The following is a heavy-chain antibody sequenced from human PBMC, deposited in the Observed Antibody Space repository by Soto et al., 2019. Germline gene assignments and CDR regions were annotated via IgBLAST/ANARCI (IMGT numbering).Heavy chain of an antibody. Sequence: PSDTLSLTCTVSGGSISSGDYYWSWIRQPPGKGLEWIGYIYYSGSTYYNPSLKSRVTISVDTSKNQFSLKLSSVTAADTAVYYCARAGNIVVVPAAPTDYYYYGMDVWGQGTTVTVSS. J-gene: IGHJ6*02. CDR1: GGSISSGDYY. V-gene: IGHV4-30-4*02. D-gene: IGHD2-2*01. CDR2: IYYSGST. CDR3: ARAGNIVVVPAAPTDYYYYGMDV.